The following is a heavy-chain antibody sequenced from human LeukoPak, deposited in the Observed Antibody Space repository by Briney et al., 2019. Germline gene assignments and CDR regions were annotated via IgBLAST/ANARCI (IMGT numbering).Heavy chain of an antibody. CDR2: ISGSGGRT. CDR1: GFTFSSYA. D-gene: IGHD5-18*01. V-gene: IGHV3-23*01. Sequence: PGGSLTLSCAASGFTFSSYAMSCVRQSPGKGLEWVSAISGSGGRTFYAVSVKGRFTISRDNSKNTLYLQMNSLRAEDTAVYYCAKDAAPGYSYGYYGLVLGAFDIWGQGTMVTVSS. CDR3: AKDAAPGYSYGYYGLVLGAFDI. J-gene: IGHJ3*02.